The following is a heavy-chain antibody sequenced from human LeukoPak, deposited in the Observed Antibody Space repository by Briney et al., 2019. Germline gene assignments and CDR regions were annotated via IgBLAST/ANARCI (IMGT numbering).Heavy chain of an antibody. CDR3: ASPGVSYYDSSGYSLEY. D-gene: IGHD3-22*01. V-gene: IGHV1-69*01. CDR2: IIPIFGTA. J-gene: IGHJ4*02. CDR1: GGTFSSYA. Sequence: SVTVSCKASGGTFSSYAISWVRQAPGQGLEWMGGIIPIFGTANYAQKFQGRVTITADESTSTAYMELSSLRSEDTAVYYCASPGVSYYDSSGYSLEYWGQGTLVTVSS.